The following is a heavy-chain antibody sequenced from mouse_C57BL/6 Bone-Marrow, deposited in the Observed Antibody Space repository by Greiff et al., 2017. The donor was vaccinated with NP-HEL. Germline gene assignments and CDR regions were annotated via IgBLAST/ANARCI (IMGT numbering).Heavy chain of an antibody. CDR1: GYSITSDY. J-gene: IGHJ4*01. V-gene: IGHV3-8*01. CDR2: ISYSGST. CDR3: ASYHPYYYAMYY. Sequence: EVKLVESGPGLAKPSQTLSLTCSVTGYSITSDYWNWIRKFPGHKLEYMGYISYSGSTYYNPSLKSRISITRDTSTNQYYLQLNSVTTDDTATYYCASYHPYYYAMYYWGQGTSVTVSS.